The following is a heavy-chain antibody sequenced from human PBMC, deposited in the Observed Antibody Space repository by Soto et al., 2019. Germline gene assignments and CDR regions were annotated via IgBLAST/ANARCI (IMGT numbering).Heavy chain of an antibody. CDR2: ISSSGSTI. D-gene: IGHD2-15*01. V-gene: IGHV3-11*04. CDR1: GFTFSDYY. CDR3: ARGVLPLYYYYGMDV. Sequence: GGSLRLSCAASGFTFSDYYMSWIRQAPGKGLEWVSYISSSGSTIYYADSVKGRFTINPDTSKNQFSLQLNSVTPEDTAVYYCARGVLPLYYYYGMDVWGQGTTVTVSS. J-gene: IGHJ6*02.